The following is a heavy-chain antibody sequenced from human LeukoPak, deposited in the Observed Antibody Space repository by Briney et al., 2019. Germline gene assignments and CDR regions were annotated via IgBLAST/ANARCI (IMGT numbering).Heavy chain of an antibody. CDR3: AKETADWFDP. V-gene: IGHV3-9*01. CDR1: GFTFADYA. D-gene: IGHD6-13*01. CDR2: ISWNSASI. Sequence: PGGSLRLSCAASGFTFADYAMDWVRPAPGKGREWVSGISWNSASIGYADSVKGRFTISRDKAKNCLYLQMNSLRAEDTALYYCAKETADWFDPWGQGTLVTVSS. J-gene: IGHJ5*02.